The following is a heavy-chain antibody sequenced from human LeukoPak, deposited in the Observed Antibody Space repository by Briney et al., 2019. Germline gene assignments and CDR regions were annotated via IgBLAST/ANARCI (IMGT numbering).Heavy chain of an antibody. Sequence: TSETLSLTCTVPGGSISSYYWSWIRQPPGKGLEWIGYIYYSGSTNYNPSLKSRVTISVDTSKNQFSLKLSSVTAADTAVYYCAALWVYGGEEGRWGQGTLVTVSS. J-gene: IGHJ4*02. CDR2: IYYSGST. CDR3: AALWVYGGEEGR. D-gene: IGHD4-23*01. CDR1: GGSISSYY. V-gene: IGHV4-59*01.